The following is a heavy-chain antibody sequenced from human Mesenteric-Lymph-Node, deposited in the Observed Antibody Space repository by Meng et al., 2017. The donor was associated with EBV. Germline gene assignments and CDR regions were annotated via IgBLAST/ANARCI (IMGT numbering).Heavy chain of an antibody. CDR3: ARENPARGNWFDP. CDR2: VYYSGST. CDR1: GGSVSSTSYY. Sequence: QVQRQAAGPGPVKPSETLSLTCTVSGGSVSSTSYYWSWIRQPPGKRLEWIGYVYYSGSTNYNPSLKSRVTISVDTSKNQFSLNLYSVTAADTAVYYCARENPARGNWFDPWGQGALVTVSS. J-gene: IGHJ5*02. D-gene: IGHD3-10*01. V-gene: IGHV4-61*01.